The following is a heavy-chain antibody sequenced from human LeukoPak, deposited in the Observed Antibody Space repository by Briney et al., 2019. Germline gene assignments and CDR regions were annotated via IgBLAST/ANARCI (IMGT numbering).Heavy chain of an antibody. CDR3: ATRHGSGDEDYDILTGTLGRPAFDI. J-gene: IGHJ3*02. CDR1: GFTFSSYG. CDR2: ISGSGGST. D-gene: IGHD3-9*01. Sequence: PGGSLRLSCAASGFTFSSYGMSWVRQAPGKGLEWASAISGSGGSTYYADSVKGRFTISRDNAKNSLYLQMNSLRAEDTALYYCATRHGSGDEDYDILTGTLGRPAFDIWGQGTMVTVSS. V-gene: IGHV3-23*01.